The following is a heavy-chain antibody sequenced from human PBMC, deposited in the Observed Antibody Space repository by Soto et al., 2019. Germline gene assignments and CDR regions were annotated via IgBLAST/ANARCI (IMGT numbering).Heavy chain of an antibody. V-gene: IGHV4-31*03. J-gene: IGHJ3*02. CDR1: GGSISSGGYY. Sequence: SETLSLTCTVSGGSISSGGYYWSWIRQHPGKGLEWIGYIYYSGSTYYNPSLKSRVTISVDTSKNQFSLKLSSVTAADTAVYYCARDYRQGGIAVALNAFDICGQGTMVTVPS. CDR2: IYYSGST. D-gene: IGHD6-19*01. CDR3: ARDYRQGGIAVALNAFDI.